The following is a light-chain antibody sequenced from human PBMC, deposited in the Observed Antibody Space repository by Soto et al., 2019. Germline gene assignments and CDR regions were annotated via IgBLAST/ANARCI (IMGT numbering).Light chain of an antibody. V-gene: IGKV3-20*01. J-gene: IGKJ1*01. CDR2: GAS. CDR3: QQYGSSPWT. Sequence: EIVLTQSPGTLSLSPGERATLSCRASQSVSSNYLAWYQHKPGQAPRPLIYGASSRATGIADRFSGSGAGTDFALTISRLESEDFAVYYCQQYGSSPWTFGQGTKVEIK. CDR1: QSVSSNY.